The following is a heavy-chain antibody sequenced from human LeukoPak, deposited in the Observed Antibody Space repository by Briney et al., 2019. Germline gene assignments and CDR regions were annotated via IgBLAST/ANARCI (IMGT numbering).Heavy chain of an antibody. CDR2: ISASGGSS. CDR1: GSTFSSYA. CDR3: ARGRDSGSFIIDY. V-gene: IGHV3-23*01. Sequence: GGSLRLSCAASGSTFSSYAMSWVRQAPGKGLEWVLGISASGGSSYYADSVKGRFTLSRDNSKNTVSLQMNSLGTEDTAVYYCARGRDSGSFIIDYWGQGTLVTVSS. J-gene: IGHJ4*02. D-gene: IGHD3-10*01.